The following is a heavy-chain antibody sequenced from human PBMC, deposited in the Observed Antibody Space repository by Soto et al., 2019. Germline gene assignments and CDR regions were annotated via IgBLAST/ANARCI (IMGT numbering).Heavy chain of an antibody. CDR1: GFSLTTSGVG. J-gene: IGHJ5*02. CDR3: AHRLEYSGYWEVGWCDP. D-gene: IGHD5-12*01. CDR2: IYWDDDK. Sequence: QITLKESGPTLVKPTQTLTLTCTFSGFSLTTSGVGVGWIRQPPGKALEYLALIYWDDDKRYSPSLRNRLSVTKDSSHNQVVLTMTNMDPVDTATYYCAHRLEYSGYWEVGWCDPWGQGTLVTVSS. V-gene: IGHV2-5*02.